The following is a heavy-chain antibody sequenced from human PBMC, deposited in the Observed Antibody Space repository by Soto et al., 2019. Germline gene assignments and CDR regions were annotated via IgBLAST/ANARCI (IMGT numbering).Heavy chain of an antibody. CDR1: GFTFSDYG. CDR2: ISYDAINK. D-gene: IGHD1-26*01. CDR3: AKDLGRSLRPLYYYGMDV. V-gene: IGHV3-30*18. J-gene: IGHJ6*02. Sequence: PGVSLRLSCAASGFTFSDYGMHWVRQAPGKGLEWVAVISYDAINKYYADSVKGRFTISRDNSKNTLYLHMNSLRAEDTALYYCAKDLGRSLRPLYYYGMDVWGRGTTVTVSS.